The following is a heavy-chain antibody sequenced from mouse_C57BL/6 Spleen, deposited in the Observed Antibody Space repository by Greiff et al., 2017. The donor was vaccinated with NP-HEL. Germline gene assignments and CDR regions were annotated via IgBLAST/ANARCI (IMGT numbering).Heavy chain of an antibody. CDR1: GFTFSDYG. J-gene: IGHJ4*01. D-gene: IGHD2-4*01. CDR2: ISSGSSTI. Sequence: EVKLVESGGGLVKPGGSLKLSCAASGFTFSDYGMHWVCQAPEKGLEWVAYISSGSSTIYYADTVKGRFTISRDNAKNTLFLQMTSLRSEDTAMYYCARLYYDYDYAMDYWGQGTSVTVSA. CDR3: ARLYYDYDYAMDY. V-gene: IGHV5-17*01.